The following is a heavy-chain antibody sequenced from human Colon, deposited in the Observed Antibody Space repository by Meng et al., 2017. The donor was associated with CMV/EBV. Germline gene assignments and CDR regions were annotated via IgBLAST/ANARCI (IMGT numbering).Heavy chain of an antibody. D-gene: IGHD1-26*01. CDR1: GGSISSGGYY. J-gene: IGHJ4*02. Sequence: CTVSGGSISSGGYYWSWIRQHPGKGLEWIGYIYYSGSTYYNPSLKSRVTISVDTSKNQFSLKLSSVTAAGTAVYYCARDTVGSVDYWGQGTLVTVSS. CDR3: ARDTVGSVDY. CDR2: IYYSGST. V-gene: IGHV4-31*03.